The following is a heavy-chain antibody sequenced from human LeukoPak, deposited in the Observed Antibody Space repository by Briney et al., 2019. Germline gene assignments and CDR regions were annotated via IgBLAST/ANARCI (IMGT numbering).Heavy chain of an antibody. CDR2: MSPNSGNT. V-gene: IGHV1-8*01. D-gene: IGHD3-10*01. CDR3: ARAPFAGAR. CDR1: GYTFISYD. J-gene: IGHJ4*02. Sequence: GASVKVSCKASGYTFISYDIDWVRQATGQGLEWMGWMSPNSGNTGYAQKFQGRVTMTRDTSISTAYMELSSLKSDDTAVYYCARAPFAGARWGQGTLVTVSS.